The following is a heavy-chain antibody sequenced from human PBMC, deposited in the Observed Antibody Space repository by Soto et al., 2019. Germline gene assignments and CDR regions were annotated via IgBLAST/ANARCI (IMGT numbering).Heavy chain of an antibody. CDR2: IIPIFGTA. D-gene: IGHD1-26*01. V-gene: IGHV1-69*13. J-gene: IGHJ6*02. Sequence: GASVKVSCKASGGTFSSCAISWVRQAPGQGLEWMGGIIPIFGTANYAQKFQGRVTITADESTSTAYMELSSLGPEDTTVYTSARAWGQEYYYGMDVWGQGTTVTVSS. CDR1: GGTFSSCA. CDR3: ARAWGQEYYYGMDV.